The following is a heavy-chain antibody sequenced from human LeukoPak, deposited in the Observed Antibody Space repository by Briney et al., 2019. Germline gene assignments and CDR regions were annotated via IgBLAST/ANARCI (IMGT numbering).Heavy chain of an antibody. CDR1: GFTFTTYS. CDR3: ARDGVYGSGTYYYYFDY. D-gene: IGHD3-10*01. Sequence: GGSLRLSCAASGFTFTTYSMNWVRQAPGKGLEWVSSISSSSTYIYYADSVKGRFTISRDNAKSSLFLQMNSLRAEDTAVYYCARDGVYGSGTYYYYFDYWGQGTLVTVSS. V-gene: IGHV3-21*01. J-gene: IGHJ4*02. CDR2: ISSSSTYI.